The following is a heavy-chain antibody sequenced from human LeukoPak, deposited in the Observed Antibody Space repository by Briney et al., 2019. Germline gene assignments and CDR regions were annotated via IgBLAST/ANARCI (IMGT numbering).Heavy chain of an antibody. J-gene: IGHJ4*02. CDR3: ARGGPRGYSYGAIDY. CDR1: GFTFSSYW. V-gene: IGHV3-74*01. Sequence: PGGSLRLSCAASGFTFSSYWMHWVRQAPGEGLVWVSRINSDGSSTSYADSVKGRFTISRDNAKNTLYLRMNSLRAEDTAVYYCARGGPRGYSYGAIDYWGQGTLVTVSS. CDR2: INSDGSST. D-gene: IGHD5-18*01.